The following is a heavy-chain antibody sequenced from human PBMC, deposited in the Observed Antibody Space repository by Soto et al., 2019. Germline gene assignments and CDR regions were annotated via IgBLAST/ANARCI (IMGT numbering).Heavy chain of an antibody. D-gene: IGHD6-19*01. J-gene: IGHJ4*02. Sequence: GESLKISCAASGFTFSSYGMHWVRQAPGKGLEWVAVISYDGSNKYYADSVKGRFTISRDNSKNTLYLQMNSLRAEDTAVYYCAKDHFMYSSGWDIDYWGQGTLVTVSS. CDR2: ISYDGSNK. CDR1: GFTFSSYG. CDR3: AKDHFMYSSGWDIDY. V-gene: IGHV3-30*18.